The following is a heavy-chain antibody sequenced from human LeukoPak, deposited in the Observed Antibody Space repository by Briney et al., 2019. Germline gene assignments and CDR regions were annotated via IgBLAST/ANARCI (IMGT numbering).Heavy chain of an antibody. Sequence: PGGSLRLSCAASGFTFDDYAMHWVRQAPGKGLEWVSSISWNSDNIGYTDSVKGRFTISRDNAKNSLYQQMNSLRTEDTALYYCAKVGCSGGSCYSPPGYSDYAFFDYWGQGTLVTVSA. D-gene: IGHD2-15*01. V-gene: IGHV3-9*01. CDR2: ISWNSDNI. J-gene: IGHJ4*02. CDR3: AKVGCSGGSCYSPPGYSDYAFFDY. CDR1: GFTFDDYA.